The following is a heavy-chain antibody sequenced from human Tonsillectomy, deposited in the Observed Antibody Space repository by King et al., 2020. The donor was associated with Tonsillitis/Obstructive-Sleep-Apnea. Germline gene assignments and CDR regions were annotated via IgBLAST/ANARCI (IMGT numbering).Heavy chain of an antibody. CDR3: ARSPPYCSGGSCYFDY. Sequence: TLQESGPTLVKPPQTLTLTCTFSGFSLSSSGVGVGWIRQPPGKALEWLALIYWDGDERYSPSLKNRLAITKDTSKNQVVLTMTNMDPVDTATYYCARSPPYCSGGSCYFDYWGQGALVSVSS. CDR2: IYWDGDE. J-gene: IGHJ4*02. CDR1: GFSLSSSGVG. V-gene: IGHV2-5*02. D-gene: IGHD2-15*01.